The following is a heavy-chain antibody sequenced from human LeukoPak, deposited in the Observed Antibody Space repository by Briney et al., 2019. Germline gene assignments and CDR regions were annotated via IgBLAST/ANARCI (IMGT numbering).Heavy chain of an antibody. Sequence: KPSETLSLTCTVSGGSISRYYWSWIRQPAGKGLEWIGRMYTSGSTNYNHSLKSRVTMSVDTSKNQFSLRLSSVTAADTAVYYCARGNYDWTPFDPWGQGILVTVSS. CDR1: GGSISRYY. CDR3: ARGNYDWTPFDP. D-gene: IGHD1-20*01. V-gene: IGHV4-4*07. CDR2: MYTSGST. J-gene: IGHJ5*02.